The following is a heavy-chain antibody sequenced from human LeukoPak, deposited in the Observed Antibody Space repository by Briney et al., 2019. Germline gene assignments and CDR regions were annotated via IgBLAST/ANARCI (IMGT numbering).Heavy chain of an antibody. CDR2: IYWDDDK. Sequence: SGPTLVNPTQTLTLTCTFSGFSLSTSGVGVGWVRQPPGKALEWLALIYWDDDKRYSPSLKSRLTITKDTSQNQVVLTLTNMDPVDTATYYCAHSTHYYGSGSWGAFDIWGQGTMVTVSS. V-gene: IGHV2-5*02. J-gene: IGHJ3*02. CDR1: GFSLSTSGVG. D-gene: IGHD3-10*01. CDR3: AHSTHYYGSGSWGAFDI.